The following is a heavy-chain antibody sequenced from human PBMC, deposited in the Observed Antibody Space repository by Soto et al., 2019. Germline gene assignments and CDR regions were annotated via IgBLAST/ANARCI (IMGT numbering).Heavy chain of an antibody. CDR2: INAGNGNT. CDR3: ARFSERGQNHWFDP. V-gene: IGHV1-3*01. Sequence: ASVKVSCKASGYTFTSYAMHWVRQAPGQRLEWMGWINAGNGNTKYSQKFQGRVTITRDTSASTAYMELSSLRSEDTAVYYCARFSERGQNHWFDPWGQGTLVTVSS. CDR1: GYTFTSYA. J-gene: IGHJ5*02. D-gene: IGHD3-16*01.